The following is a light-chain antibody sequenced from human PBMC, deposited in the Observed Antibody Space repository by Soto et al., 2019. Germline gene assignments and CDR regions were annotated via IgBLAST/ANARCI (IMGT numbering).Light chain of an antibody. Sequence: DIQMTQSPSTRFASVGDTFTITCRAIQSISAWLAWYQQRPGKAPKLLIYKMSASERGVPSRFSGSGSGTEFTLTISSLQPEDFATYYCQQYNSSPWTFGQGTKVDIK. V-gene: IGKV1-5*03. CDR1: QSISAW. CDR3: QQYNSSPWT. CDR2: KMS. J-gene: IGKJ1*01.